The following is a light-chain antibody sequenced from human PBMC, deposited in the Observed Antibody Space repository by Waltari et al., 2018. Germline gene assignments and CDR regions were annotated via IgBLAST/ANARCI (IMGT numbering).Light chain of an antibody. V-gene: IGLV4-69*02. CDR2: VNSDGSQ. CDR1: SGHSSNI. Sequence: QLVLTQSTSASASLGASVTLTCTLDSGHSSNIVARRQRHPAQGSRYLMKVNSDGSQSKGDEIPDRFSGSGSGAERYLTISSVQSEDEADYYCETGGHGTWVFGGGTKLTVL. CDR3: ETGGHGTWV. J-gene: IGLJ3*02.